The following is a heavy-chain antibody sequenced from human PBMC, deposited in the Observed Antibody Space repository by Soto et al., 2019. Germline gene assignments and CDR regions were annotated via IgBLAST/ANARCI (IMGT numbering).Heavy chain of an antibody. CDR2: IYNSETT. J-gene: IGHJ6*02. CDR3: ARGRFGGGPNSHGLDV. D-gene: IGHD3-16*01. V-gene: IGHV4-59*01. Sequence: QVQLQESGPGLVKPSETLSLTCTVSGGSISTYYWSWIRQPPGKGLEWIGYIYNSETTKYNPSLRSRVTMSVDTSRDQLSLKLNSVTAADAAVYYCARGRFGGGPNSHGLDVWGPGTTVTVSS. CDR1: GGSISTYY.